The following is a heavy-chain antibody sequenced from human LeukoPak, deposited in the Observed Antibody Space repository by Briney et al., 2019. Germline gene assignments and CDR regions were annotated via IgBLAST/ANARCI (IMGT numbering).Heavy chain of an antibody. Sequence: SVKVSCKASGGTFSAYAISWVRQAPGQGLEWMGRIIPIIATTNYAQMFQGRITLTTDESTSTAYMQLSDLGTDDTAVYYSAREEYSSSSNVFDIWGQGTMVTVSS. V-gene: IGHV1-69*05. CDR3: AREEYSSSSNVFDI. CDR1: GGTFSAYA. D-gene: IGHD6-6*01. J-gene: IGHJ3*02. CDR2: IIPIIATT.